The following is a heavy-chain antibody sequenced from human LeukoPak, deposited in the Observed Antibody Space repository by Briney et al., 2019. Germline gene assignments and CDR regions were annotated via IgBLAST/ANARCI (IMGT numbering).Heavy chain of an antibody. V-gene: IGHV3-23*01. Sequence: GGSLRLSCAASGFTFSSHGMNWVRQAPGKGLEWVSGISPNGVITYYADSVKGRFTISRDNSKGTVYLQMNSLRPEDAAVYYCAKDDAWLQYGNWGRGTLVTVSS. CDR3: AKDDAWLQYGN. D-gene: IGHD5-24*01. J-gene: IGHJ4*02. CDR2: ISPNGVIT. CDR1: GFTFSSHG.